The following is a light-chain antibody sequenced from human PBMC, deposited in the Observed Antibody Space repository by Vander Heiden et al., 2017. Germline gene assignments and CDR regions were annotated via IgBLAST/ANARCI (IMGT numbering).Light chain of an antibody. V-gene: IGKV1-27*01. CDR3: QKYNSAPWT. CDR2: SAS. Sequence: DIQMTQSPSSLSASVGDRVIITCRASQDIGNYLAWYQQRPGKVPKVLIFSASTLQSGVPSRFSGSRSGTDFTLTISSLQPEDVATYYCQKYNSAPWTFDQGTKVEIK. CDR1: QDIGNY. J-gene: IGKJ1*01.